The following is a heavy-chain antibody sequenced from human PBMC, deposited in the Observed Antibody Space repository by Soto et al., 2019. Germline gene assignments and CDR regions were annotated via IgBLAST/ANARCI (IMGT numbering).Heavy chain of an antibody. J-gene: IGHJ4*02. D-gene: IGHD5-18*01. V-gene: IGHV4-59*01. CDR1: GGSISSYY. Sequence: PSETLSLTCTVSGGSISSYYWSWIRQPPGKGLEWIGYIYYSGSTNYNPSLQNRATISVDTSKNQVSLKVNSVTAADTAVYYCARDHPHSYGVYYFDYWGQGTPVTVSS. CDR2: IYYSGST. CDR3: ARDHPHSYGVYYFDY.